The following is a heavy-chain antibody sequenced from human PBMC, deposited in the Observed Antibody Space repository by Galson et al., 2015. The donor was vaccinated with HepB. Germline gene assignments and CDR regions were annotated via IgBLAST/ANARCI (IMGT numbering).Heavy chain of an antibody. D-gene: IGHD2-15*01. CDR2: TYYRARWYS. CDR3: ATVAGTICNHRMDV. Sequence: CAISGDSVSSNSAAWYWIRQSPSRGLEWLGRTYYRARWYSDYAVSLRSRITINADTSKNQFSLQLKSVTPEDTATYYCATVAGTICNHRMDVWGQGTTVTVSS. V-gene: IGHV6-1*01. J-gene: IGHJ6*02. CDR1: GDSVSSNSAA.